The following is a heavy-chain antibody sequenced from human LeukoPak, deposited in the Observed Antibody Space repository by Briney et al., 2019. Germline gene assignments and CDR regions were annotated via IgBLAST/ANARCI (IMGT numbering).Heavy chain of an antibody. CDR3: VRGAGSGWYFFYNY. CDR1: GFTFDDYG. D-gene: IGHD6-19*01. Sequence: GGSLRLSCAASGFTFDDYGMSWVRQAPGKGLEWVSGIKWNSDSTGYADSVKGRFTISGDNAKNSLYLQMNSLRAEDTALYYRVRGAGSGWYFFYNYWGQGTLVTVSS. V-gene: IGHV3-20*04. CDR2: IKWNSDST. J-gene: IGHJ4*02.